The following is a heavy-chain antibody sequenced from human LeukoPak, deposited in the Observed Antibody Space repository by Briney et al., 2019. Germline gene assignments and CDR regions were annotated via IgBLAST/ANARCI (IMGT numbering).Heavy chain of an antibody. CDR1: GGSISSHY. V-gene: IGHV4-59*11. Sequence: KPSGTLSLTCTVSGGSISSHYWSWIRQPPGKGLEWIGYIYYSGSTNYNPSLKSRVTISVDTSKNQFSLKLSSVTAADTAVYYCARDVEGTDAFDIWGQGTMVTVSS. CDR2: IYYSGST. D-gene: IGHD1-14*01. CDR3: ARDVEGTDAFDI. J-gene: IGHJ3*02.